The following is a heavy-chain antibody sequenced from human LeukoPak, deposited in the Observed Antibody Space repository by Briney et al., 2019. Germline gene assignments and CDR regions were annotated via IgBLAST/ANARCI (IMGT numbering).Heavy chain of an antibody. CDR3: ARLVKINLVKWFGEVDRYYYYYMDV. Sequence: SETLSLTCTVSGYSISSGYYWGWIRQPPGKGLEWIGSIYHSGSTNYNPSLKSRVTISVDTSKNQFSLKLSSVTAADTAVYYCARLVKINLVKWFGEVDRYYYYYMDVWGKGTTVTISS. D-gene: IGHD3-10*01. CDR1: GYSISSGYY. CDR2: IYHSGST. J-gene: IGHJ6*03. V-gene: IGHV4-38-2*02.